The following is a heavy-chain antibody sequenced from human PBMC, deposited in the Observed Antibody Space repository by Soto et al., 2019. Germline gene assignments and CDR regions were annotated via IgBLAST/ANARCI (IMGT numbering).Heavy chain of an antibody. J-gene: IGHJ6*02. CDR3: AGEPKGGAYGMDV. CDR1: RLTFNTYD. D-gene: IGHD3-16*01. CDR2: IWSDASRE. Sequence: GGSLRLSCAASRLTFNTYDMHWVRQAPGKGLQWVALIWSDASREFYADSVKGRFSISRDNSRNTLFLQMNGLRAEDTAVYYCAGEPKGGAYGMDVWGQGTTVTVSS. V-gene: IGHV3-33*01.